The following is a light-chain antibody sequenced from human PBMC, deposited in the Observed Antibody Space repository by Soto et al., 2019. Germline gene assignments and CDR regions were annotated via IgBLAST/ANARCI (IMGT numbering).Light chain of an antibody. Sequence: DIQMTQSPSTLSASVGDRVTITCRASQSISGWLGWYQQKPGKAPNLLIYDASTLQRGVPSRFRGSGSGTEFTLTIISLQPDDFATYYCQQFNSWPLTFGGGTKVKI. CDR3: QQFNSWPLT. V-gene: IGKV1-5*01. CDR1: QSISGW. J-gene: IGKJ4*01. CDR2: DAS.